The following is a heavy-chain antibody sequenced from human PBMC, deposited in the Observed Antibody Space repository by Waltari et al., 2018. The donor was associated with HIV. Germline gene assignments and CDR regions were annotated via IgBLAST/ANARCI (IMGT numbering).Heavy chain of an antibody. CDR3: ARVARGLRQGSFDI. Sequence: QVHLVESGGDLVKPGGSLRLSCVGSGFTFSDYYMTWIRQAPGKRLEGVSYIAVSSAYTNYGESVKGRFTMSRDDAKKSLFLQINSLRPEDTAVYYCARVARGLRQGSFDIWGQGTMVTVSS. J-gene: IGHJ3*02. D-gene: IGHD2-15*01. CDR2: IAVSSAYT. V-gene: IGHV3-11*05. CDR1: GFTFSDYY.